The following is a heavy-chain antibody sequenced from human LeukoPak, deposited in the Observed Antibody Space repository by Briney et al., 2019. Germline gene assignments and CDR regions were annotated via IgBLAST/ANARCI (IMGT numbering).Heavy chain of an antibody. D-gene: IGHD3-3*01. V-gene: IGHV3-30*02. CDR3: AKDPTYYDFWSGYSYYYYYYMDV. J-gene: IGHJ6*03. CDR2: IRYDGSNK. CDR1: GFTFSSYG. Sequence: GGSLRLSCAASGFTFSSYGMHWVRQAPGKGLEWVAFIRYDGSNKYYADSVKGRFTISRDNSKNALYLQMNSLRAEDTAVYYCAKDPTYYDFWSGYSYYYYYYMDVWGKGTTVTVSS.